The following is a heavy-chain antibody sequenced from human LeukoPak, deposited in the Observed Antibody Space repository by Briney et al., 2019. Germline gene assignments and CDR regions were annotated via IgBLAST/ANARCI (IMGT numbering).Heavy chain of an antibody. D-gene: IGHD3-10*01. CDR2: ISSSSSYI. J-gene: IGHJ4*02. Sequence: GGSLRLSCAASGFTFSSYSMNWVRQAPGKGLEWVSSISSSSSYIYYADSVKGRFTISRDNAKNSLYLQMNSLRAEDTAVYYCARDMTPNYYYGSGNDYWGQGTLVTVSS. V-gene: IGHV3-21*01. CDR1: GFTFSSYS. CDR3: ARDMTPNYYYGSGNDY.